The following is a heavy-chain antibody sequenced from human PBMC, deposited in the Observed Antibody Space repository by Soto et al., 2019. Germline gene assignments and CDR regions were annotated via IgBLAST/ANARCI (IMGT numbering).Heavy chain of an antibody. J-gene: IGHJ6*02. CDR3: ARSHTLRRLPYYYYYGMDV. CDR2: IIPIFGTA. CDR1: GGTFSSYA. D-gene: IGHD6-25*01. Sequence: ASVKVSCKASGGTFSSYAISWVRQAPGQGLEWMGGIIPIFGTANYAQKFQGRVTITADESTSTAYMELSSLRSEDTAVYYCARSHTLRRLPYYYYYGMDVWGQGTTVTVSS. V-gene: IGHV1-69*13.